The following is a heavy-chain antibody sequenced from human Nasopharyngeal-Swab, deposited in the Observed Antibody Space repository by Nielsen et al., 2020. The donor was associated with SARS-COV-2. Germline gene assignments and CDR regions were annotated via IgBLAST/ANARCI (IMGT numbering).Heavy chain of an antibody. Sequence: GESLKISCAASGFTVSTNYMTWVRQAPGKGLEWVSGIYAGGSTYYADSVKGRFTISRDNSKNTLHLQMNSLRADDTAVYYCARSTNPAFGYWGQGTLVTVSS. CDR1: GFTVSTNY. CDR3: ARSTNPAFGY. V-gene: IGHV3-53*01. D-gene: IGHD3-10*01. CDR2: IYAGGST. J-gene: IGHJ4*02.